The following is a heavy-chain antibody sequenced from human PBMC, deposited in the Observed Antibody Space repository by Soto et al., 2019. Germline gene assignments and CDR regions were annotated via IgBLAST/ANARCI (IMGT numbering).Heavy chain of an antibody. V-gene: IGHV4-4*02. D-gene: IGHD3-10*01. CDR2: IYHSGST. CDR1: GGSISSSNW. J-gene: IGHJ6*02. CDR3: ARDQLWFGETHVYYYYYGMDV. Sequence: SETLSLTCAVSGGSISSSNWWSWVRQPPGKGLEWIGEIYHSGSTNYNPSLKSRVTISVDKSKNQFSLKLSSVTAADTAVYYCARDQLWFGETHVYYYYYGMDVWGQGTTVTVSS.